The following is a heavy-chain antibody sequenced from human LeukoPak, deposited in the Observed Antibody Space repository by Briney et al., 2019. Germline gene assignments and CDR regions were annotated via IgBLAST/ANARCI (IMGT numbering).Heavy chain of an antibody. J-gene: IGHJ4*02. D-gene: IGHD6-6*01. Sequence: GGSLRLSCAASGFTFSSYGMHWVRQAPGKGLEWVAFIRYDGSNKYYADSVKGRFTISRDNSKNTLYLQMNSLRAEDTAVYYCAKVTYSSSSGWNYFDYWGQGTLVTVSS. V-gene: IGHV3-30*02. CDR2: IRYDGSNK. CDR1: GFTFSSYG. CDR3: AKVTYSSSSGWNYFDY.